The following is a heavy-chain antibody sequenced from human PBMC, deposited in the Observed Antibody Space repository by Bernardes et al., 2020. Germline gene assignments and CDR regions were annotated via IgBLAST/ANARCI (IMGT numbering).Heavy chain of an antibody. V-gene: IGHV1-18*01. D-gene: IGHD2-2*01. CDR1: GYTFTSYG. CDR2: ISAYNGNT. CDR3: ARVWPSTTTLGYSDY. Sequence: ASVKVSCKASGYTFTSYGISWVRQAPGQGLEWMGWISAYNGNTNYAQKLQGRVTMTTDTSTSTAYMELRSLRSDDTAVYYCARVWPSTTTLGYSDYWGQGTLVTVSS. J-gene: IGHJ4*02.